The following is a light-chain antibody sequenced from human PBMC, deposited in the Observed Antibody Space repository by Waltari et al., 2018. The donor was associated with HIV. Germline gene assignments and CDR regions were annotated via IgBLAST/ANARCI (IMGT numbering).Light chain of an antibody. Sequence: QSALTQPAYVSGSPGQSITISCTGTSSDVGSYNIVSWYQQHPGKAPKLMIYEVSKRPSGVSNRFSGSKSGNTASLTISGLQAEDEADYYCCSYAGSSTYVVFGGGTKLTVL. V-gene: IGLV2-23*02. CDR1: SSDVGSYNI. J-gene: IGLJ2*01. CDR3: CSYAGSSTYVV. CDR2: EVS.